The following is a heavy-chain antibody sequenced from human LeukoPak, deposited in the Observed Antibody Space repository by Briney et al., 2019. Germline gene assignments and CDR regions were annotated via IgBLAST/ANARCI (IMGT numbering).Heavy chain of an antibody. CDR3: AKDATPGNSVYDHFDY. D-gene: IGHD5/OR15-5a*01. CDR2: ISDSGGST. CDR1: GITLSNYG. V-gene: IGHV3-23*01. J-gene: IGHJ4*02. Sequence: GGSLRLSCAVSGITLSNYGMSWVRQAPGKGLEWVAGISDSGGSTKYADSVKGRFTVSRDDPQNTLYLQMNSLRAEDAAIYYCAKDATPGNSVYDHFDYWGQGTLVTVSS.